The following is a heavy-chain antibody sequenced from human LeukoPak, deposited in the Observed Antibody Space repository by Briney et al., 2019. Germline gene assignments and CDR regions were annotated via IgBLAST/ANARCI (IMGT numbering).Heavy chain of an antibody. Sequence: SETLSHTCTVSGGSISSSSYYWGWIRQPPGKGLEWIGSIYYSGSTYYNPSLKSRVTISVDTSKNQFSLKLSSVTAADTAVYYCARHVLLWFGPTAAYGMDVWGQGTTVTVSS. CDR2: IYYSGST. J-gene: IGHJ6*02. CDR1: GGSISSSSYY. D-gene: IGHD3-10*01. CDR3: ARHVLLWFGPTAAYGMDV. V-gene: IGHV4-39*01.